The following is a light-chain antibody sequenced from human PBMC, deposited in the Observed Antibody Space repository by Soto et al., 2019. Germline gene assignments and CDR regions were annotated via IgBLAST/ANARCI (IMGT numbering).Light chain of an antibody. CDR1: QSISSW. CDR3: QQDNSYPWT. J-gene: IGKJ1*01. CDR2: KAS. Sequence: DIQMTQSPSTLSASVGDRVTITCRASQSISSWLAWYQQKPGKAPKLLIYKASSLESRSPSRFRGSGSGTELTLTISSLQPDDFATYYCQQDNSYPWTFGQGTKVELK. V-gene: IGKV1-5*03.